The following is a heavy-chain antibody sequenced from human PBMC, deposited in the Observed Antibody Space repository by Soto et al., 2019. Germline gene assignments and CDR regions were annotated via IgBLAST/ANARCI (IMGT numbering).Heavy chain of an antibody. CDR3: AKDKDGELFYFDY. J-gene: IGHJ4*02. D-gene: IGHD4-17*01. Sequence: QVQLVESGGGVVQPGRSLRLSCAASGFTFSSYGMHWVRQAPGKGLEWVAVISYDGSNKYYADSVKGRFTISRDNSKNTLYLQMNSLRAEDTAVYYCAKDKDGELFYFDYWGQGTLVTVSS. CDR2: ISYDGSNK. V-gene: IGHV3-30*18. CDR1: GFTFSSYG.